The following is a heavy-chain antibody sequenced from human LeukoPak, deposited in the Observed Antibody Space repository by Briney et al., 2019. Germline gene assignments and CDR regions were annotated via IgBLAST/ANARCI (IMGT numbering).Heavy chain of an antibody. CDR1: GFTFSSFA. J-gene: IGHJ4*02. Sequence: GVSLRLSCAASGFTFSSFAMGWVRQAPGQGLDWVSTLSGTGAYAYYGHSVRGRFTISRDNSKSTLCLEMNSLRAEDTALYFCAKHETGYSSIDYWGQGTLVTVSS. CDR3: AKHETGYSSIDY. D-gene: IGHD5-18*01. V-gene: IGHV3-23*01. CDR2: LSGTGAYA.